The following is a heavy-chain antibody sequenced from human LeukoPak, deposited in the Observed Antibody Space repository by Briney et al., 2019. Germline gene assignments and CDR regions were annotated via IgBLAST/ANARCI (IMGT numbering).Heavy chain of an antibody. CDR2: IRYDGSNK. CDR3: AKVMAAAGRTPSTPIDY. Sequence: GGSLRLSCAASGFTFSSYGMHWVRRAPGKGLEWVAFIRYDGSNKYYADSVKGRFTISRDNSKNTLYLQMNSLRAEDTAVYYCAKVMAAAGRTPSTPIDYWGQGTLVTVSS. J-gene: IGHJ4*02. V-gene: IGHV3-30*02. CDR1: GFTFSSYG. D-gene: IGHD6-13*01.